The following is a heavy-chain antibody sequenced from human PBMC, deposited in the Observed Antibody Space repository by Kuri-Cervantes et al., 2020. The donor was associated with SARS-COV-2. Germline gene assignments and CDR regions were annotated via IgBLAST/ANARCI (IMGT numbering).Heavy chain of an antibody. CDR2: IWNDGSNK. Sequence: GESLKIFCAASGFNFSSYGMHWVRQAPGKGLAWVAVIWNDGSNKYYADSVKGRFTISRDNSKNTLYLQMNSLRAEETAVYYCAREPVVVVAATYSYYGMDVWGQGTTVTVSS. CDR1: GFNFSSYG. J-gene: IGHJ6*02. CDR3: AREPVVVVAATYSYYGMDV. D-gene: IGHD2-15*01. V-gene: IGHV3-33*01.